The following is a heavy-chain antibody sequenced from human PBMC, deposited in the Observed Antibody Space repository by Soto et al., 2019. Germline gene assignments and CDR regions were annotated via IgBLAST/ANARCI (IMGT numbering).Heavy chain of an antibody. J-gene: IGHJ5*02. CDR1: GASISGFY. CDR3: VRDGTKTLRDWFDP. Sequence: SETLSLTCTVSGASISGFYWSWIRESAGKGLEWIGRIYATGTTDYNPSLKSRVMMSVDTSKKQFSLKLRSVTAADTAVYYCVRDGTKTLRDWFDPWGQGISVTVSS. D-gene: IGHD1-1*01. CDR2: IYATGTT. V-gene: IGHV4-4*07.